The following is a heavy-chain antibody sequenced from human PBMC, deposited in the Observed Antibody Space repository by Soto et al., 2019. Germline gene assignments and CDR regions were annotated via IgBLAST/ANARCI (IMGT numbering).Heavy chain of an antibody. J-gene: IGHJ4*02. CDR2: IRPSGTTI. CDR1: GYSFINYY. D-gene: IGHD3-10*02. Sequence: QVHLMQSGAEVKEPGAPVRVSCKTSGYSFINYYIHWVRQAPGQGLEWMGMIRPSGTTIRYAQRFQGRLTFDRDTSTTTVYMELNSLRSDDTAIYYCAKDVGFQQHLFVFDLWGQGTLVTVSS. CDR3: AKDVGFQQHLFVFDL. V-gene: IGHV1-46*01.